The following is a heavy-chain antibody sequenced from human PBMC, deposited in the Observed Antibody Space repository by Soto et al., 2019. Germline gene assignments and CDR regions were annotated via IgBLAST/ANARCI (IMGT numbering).Heavy chain of an antibody. CDR1: GFTFSSYG. CDR3: AREGPAGIAPAVGYYYYAMDV. V-gene: IGHV3-33*01. D-gene: IGHD6-13*01. Sequence: QVQLVESGGGVVQPGRSLRLSCAASGFTFSSYGMHWVRQAPGKGLEWVAVIWYDGSNKYYADSVKGRFTISRDKSKNTLYLHMNSLRDEDTAVYYCAREGPAGIAPAVGYYYYAMDVWGQGTTVTVSS. J-gene: IGHJ6*02. CDR2: IWYDGSNK.